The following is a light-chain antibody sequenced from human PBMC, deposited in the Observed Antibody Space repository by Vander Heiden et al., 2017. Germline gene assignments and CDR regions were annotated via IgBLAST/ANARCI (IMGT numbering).Light chain of an antibody. J-gene: IGKJ4*01. CDR3: QQDCSSPVT. CDR1: QSVSSSY. V-gene: IGKV3-20*01. CDR2: GAS. Sequence: EIVLTQSPRTLSLSPGETATLSCRASQSVSSSYLAWYQQKPGQAPRLLIYGASSRATGIPDRFSDSGSGTDFTLTISRLEPEDFAVYYCQQDCSSPVTFGAGTKVEIK.